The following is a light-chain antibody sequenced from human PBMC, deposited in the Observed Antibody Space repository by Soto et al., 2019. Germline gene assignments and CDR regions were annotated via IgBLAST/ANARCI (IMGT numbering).Light chain of an antibody. J-gene: IGKJ5*01. CDR1: QSISSS. V-gene: IGKV3-15*01. Sequence: EIVMTQSPATLSVSPGGRATLFCRASQSISSSLAWYQQKPGQAPRLLIYGAFTRATGIPARFSGSGSGTEFTLTISSLQSEDFAVYYCQQYNNWPPITFGQGTRLEIK. CDR3: QQYNNWPPIT. CDR2: GAF.